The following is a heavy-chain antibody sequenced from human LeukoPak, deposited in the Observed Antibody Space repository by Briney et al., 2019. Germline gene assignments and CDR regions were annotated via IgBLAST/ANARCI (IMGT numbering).Heavy chain of an antibody. CDR3: ARDFKIYYFDY. CDR1: GFTFSDYY. V-gene: IGHV3-11*04. Sequence: GGSLRLSCAASGFTFSDYYMSWIRQAPGKGLEWVSYISSSGTTIYYADSVKGRFTISRDNAKNSLYLQMNSLRAEDTAVYYCARDFKIYYFDYWGQGTLVTVSS. J-gene: IGHJ4*02. CDR2: ISSSGTTI.